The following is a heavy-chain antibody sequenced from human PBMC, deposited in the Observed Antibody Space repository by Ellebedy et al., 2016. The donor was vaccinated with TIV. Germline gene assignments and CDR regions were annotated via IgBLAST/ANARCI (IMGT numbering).Heavy chain of an antibody. CDR3: ANQDEQWLDGSFDY. CDR1: GFTFSSYA. V-gene: IGHV3-23*01. CDR2: ISGSGGST. D-gene: IGHD6-19*01. Sequence: GESLKISCAASGFTFSSYAMSWVRQAPGKGLEWVSAISGSGGSTYYADSVKGRFTISRDNSKNTLYLQMNSLRAEDTAVYYCANQDEQWLDGSFDYWGQGTLVTVSS. J-gene: IGHJ4*02.